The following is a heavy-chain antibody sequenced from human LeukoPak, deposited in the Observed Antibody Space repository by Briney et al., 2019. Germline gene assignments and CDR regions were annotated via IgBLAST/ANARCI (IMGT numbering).Heavy chain of an antibody. Sequence: ASVKVSCKASGYTFTSYYMHWVRQAPGQGLEWMGIINPSGGSTSYAQKFQGRVTMTRDTSTSTVYMELSSLRSEDTAVYYCARAIVGATTRGAFDIWGQGTIVTVSS. V-gene: IGHV1-46*01. CDR2: INPSGGST. J-gene: IGHJ3*02. CDR3: ARAIVGATTRGAFDI. CDR1: GYTFTSYY. D-gene: IGHD1-26*01.